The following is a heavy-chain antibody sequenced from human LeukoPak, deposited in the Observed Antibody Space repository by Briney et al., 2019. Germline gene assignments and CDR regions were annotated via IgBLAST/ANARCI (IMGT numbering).Heavy chain of an antibody. CDR3: ARETFTTVTSATDAFDI. V-gene: IGHV1-2*02. D-gene: IGHD4-17*01. CDR1: GYTFTGYY. Sequence: ASVKVSCKASGYTFTGYYMHWVRQAPGQGLEWMGWINPNSGGTNYAQKFHGRVTLTRDTSISTAYMELRRLRSDDTAVYYCARETFTTVTSATDAFDIWGQGTMVTVSS. CDR2: INPNSGGT. J-gene: IGHJ3*02.